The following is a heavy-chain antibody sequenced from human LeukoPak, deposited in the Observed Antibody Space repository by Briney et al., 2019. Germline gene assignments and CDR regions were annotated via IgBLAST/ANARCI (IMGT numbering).Heavy chain of an antibody. CDR1: GGSFSGYY. Sequence: PSETLSLTCAVSGGSFSGYYWSWIRQPPGKGLEWIGEINHSGSTNYNPSLKSRVTISVDTSKNQFSLKLSSVTAADTPVYYCARGWGYSSSWYPAFDIWGQGTMVTVSS. V-gene: IGHV4-34*01. J-gene: IGHJ3*02. CDR3: ARGWGYSSSWYPAFDI. D-gene: IGHD6-13*01. CDR2: INHSGST.